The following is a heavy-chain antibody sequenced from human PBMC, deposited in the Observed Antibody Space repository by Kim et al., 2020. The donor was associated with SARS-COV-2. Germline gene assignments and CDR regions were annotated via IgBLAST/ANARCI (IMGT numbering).Heavy chain of an antibody. Sequence: STSLKTRLTISKDTSKNQVVLTMTNMDPVDTATYYCARIQTTYGDYDDYWGQGTLVTVSS. D-gene: IGHD4-17*01. CDR3: ARIQTTYGDYDDY. V-gene: IGHV2-70*01. J-gene: IGHJ4*02.